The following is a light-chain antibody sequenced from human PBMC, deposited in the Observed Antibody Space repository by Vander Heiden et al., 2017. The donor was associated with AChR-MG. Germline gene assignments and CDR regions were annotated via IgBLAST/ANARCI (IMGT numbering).Light chain of an antibody. V-gene: IGLV2-14*01. Sequence: QSALPQPASVSGSPGQSLPISCSGTRSDVGGYNYVVWYQQQPGKAPKLMIYGGSNRPSGVANRCSGAKSGNTAALTISGRQAEDEADDYCSAYTSSSTPNWVFGGGTKLTVL. J-gene: IGLJ3*02. CDR2: GGS. CDR3: SAYTSSSTPNWV. CDR1: RSDVGGYNY.